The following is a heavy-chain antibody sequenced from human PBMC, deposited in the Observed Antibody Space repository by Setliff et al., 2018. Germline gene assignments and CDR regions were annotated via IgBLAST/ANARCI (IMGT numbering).Heavy chain of an antibody. J-gene: IGHJ6*02. Sequence: KPSETLSLTCTVSGGSISSGSYYWSWIRQPAGKGLEWIGHIYTSGSTNYNPSLKSRVTISVDTSKNQFSLKLSSVTAADTAVYYCARVICSSTSCPGYYGMDVWGQGTTVTVSS. D-gene: IGHD2-2*01. V-gene: IGHV4-61*09. CDR1: GGSISSGSYY. CDR3: ARVICSSTSCPGYYGMDV. CDR2: IYTSGST.